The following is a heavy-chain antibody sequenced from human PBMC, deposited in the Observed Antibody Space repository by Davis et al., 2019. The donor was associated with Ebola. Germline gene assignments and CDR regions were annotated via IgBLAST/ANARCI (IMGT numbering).Heavy chain of an antibody. CDR2: MYYSGSS. CDR3: ARDWSDGGGGRGIDL. CDR1: GGSVISPSYF. V-gene: IGHV4-39*02. Sequence: PSETLSLTCTVSGGSVISPSYFWGWIRQPPGKGLEWIGSMYYSGSSYYNPSLNSRVTISVDTSKNQFSLRLTSVTAADTAVYYCARDWSDGGGGRGIDLWGQGSLVTVSS. D-gene: IGHD3-16*01. J-gene: IGHJ5*02.